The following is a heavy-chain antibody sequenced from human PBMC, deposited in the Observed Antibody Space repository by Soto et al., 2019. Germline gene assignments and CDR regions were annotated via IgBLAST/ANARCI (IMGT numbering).Heavy chain of an antibody. CDR2: IKQDGSEK. CDR1: GFTFGSYW. D-gene: IGHD6-13*01. Sequence: AGGSLRLSCAASGFTFGSYWMSWVRQAPGKGLEWVANIKQDGSEKDYVDSVKGRFTISRDNAKNSLYLQMNSLRAEDTAVYYCARAGSWYGHSYYYYGMDVWGQGTTVTVSS. V-gene: IGHV3-7*01. CDR3: ARAGSWYGHSYYYYGMDV. J-gene: IGHJ6*02.